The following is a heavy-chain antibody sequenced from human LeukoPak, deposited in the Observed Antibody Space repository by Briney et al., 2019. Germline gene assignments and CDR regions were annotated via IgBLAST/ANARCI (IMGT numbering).Heavy chain of an antibody. Sequence: PSETLSLTCTVSGDSISSYSWSWIRQPPGKGLEWIGYMYSRGSTNDNPSLKSRVTISRDTSKNQLSLKLTSVTAADTAVYYCAREGGSYRPLDYSGQGTLVTVSS. J-gene: IGHJ4*02. CDR3: AREGGSYRPLDY. D-gene: IGHD3-16*02. V-gene: IGHV4-4*08. CDR2: MYSRGST. CDR1: GDSISSYS.